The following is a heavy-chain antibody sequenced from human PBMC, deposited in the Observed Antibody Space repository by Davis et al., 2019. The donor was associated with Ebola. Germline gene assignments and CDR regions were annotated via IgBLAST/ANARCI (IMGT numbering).Heavy chain of an antibody. V-gene: IGHV3-72*01. CDR3: ARDLFQVTSDAFDI. CDR2: TRNKANSYTT. Sequence: GESLKISCAASGFTFSDHYMDWVRQAPGKGLEWVGRTRNKANSYTTEYAASVKGRFTISRDDSKNSLYLQMNSLKTEDTAVYYCARDLFQVTSDAFDIWGQGTMVTVSS. D-gene: IGHD4-17*01. CDR1: GFTFSDHY. J-gene: IGHJ3*02.